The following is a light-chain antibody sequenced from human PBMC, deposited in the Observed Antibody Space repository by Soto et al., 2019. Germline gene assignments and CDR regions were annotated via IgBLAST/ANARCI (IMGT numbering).Light chain of an antibody. Sequence: VLMTLSPTTLSLSPGERVTLSCTASHSVSSHVAWYQQKPGQAPRLLLYGASTRATGIPARFSGSGGGTDFTLTISSVQSEDFAVYLCQQYKNWPIVGQGTRLEIK. J-gene: IGKJ5*01. V-gene: IGKV3-15*01. CDR2: GAS. CDR3: QQYKNWPI. CDR1: HSVSSH.